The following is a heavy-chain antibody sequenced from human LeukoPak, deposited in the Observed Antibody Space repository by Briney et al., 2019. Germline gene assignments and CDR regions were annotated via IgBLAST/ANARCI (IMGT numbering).Heavy chain of an antibody. CDR3: ARGNIVVVREYYFDY. V-gene: IGHV1-2*02. CDR2: INPNSGGT. CDR1: GYTFTGYY. Sequence: ASVKVSCKASGYTFTGYYMHWVRQAPGQGLGWMGWINPNSGGTNYAQKFQGRVTMTRDTSISTAYMELSRLRSDDTAVYYCARGNIVVVREYYFDYWGQGTLVTVSS. D-gene: IGHD2-2*01. J-gene: IGHJ4*02.